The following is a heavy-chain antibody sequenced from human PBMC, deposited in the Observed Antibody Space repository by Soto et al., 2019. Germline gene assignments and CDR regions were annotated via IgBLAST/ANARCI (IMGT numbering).Heavy chain of an antibody. D-gene: IGHD4-17*01. V-gene: IGHV4-59*01. J-gene: IGHJ6*02. CDR3: ARDPATVTTLGKIAYYYGMDV. CDR1: GGSISSYY. Sequence: QVQLQESGPGLVKPSETLSLTCTVSGGSISSYYWSWIRQPPGKGLEWIGYIYYSGSTNYNPSLKRRVTISVDTSKNQFSLKLSSVTAADTAVYYCARDPATVTTLGKIAYYYGMDVWGQGTTVTVSS. CDR2: IYYSGST.